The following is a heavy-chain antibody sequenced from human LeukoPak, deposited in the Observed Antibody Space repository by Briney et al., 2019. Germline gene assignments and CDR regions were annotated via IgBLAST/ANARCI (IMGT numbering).Heavy chain of an antibody. CDR3: ARPRRPYSSSWYEPFDY. D-gene: IGHD6-13*01. J-gene: IGHJ4*02. V-gene: IGHV5-51*01. Sequence: GESLKISCKGSGYSFTSYWIGWVRQMPGKGLEWMGIIYPGDSDTRYSPSFQGQVTISADKSISTAYLQWSSLKASDTAMYYCARPRRPYSSSWYEPFDYWGQGTLVTVSS. CDR2: IYPGDSDT. CDR1: GYSFTSYW.